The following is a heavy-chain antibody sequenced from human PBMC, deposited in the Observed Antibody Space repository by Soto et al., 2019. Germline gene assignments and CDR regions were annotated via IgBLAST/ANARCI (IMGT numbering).Heavy chain of an antibody. CDR3: AKGAPGYYDSSGYYTY. V-gene: IGHV3-23*01. CDR1: GFTFSSYA. CDR2: ISGSGGST. J-gene: IGHJ4*02. D-gene: IGHD3-22*01. Sequence: GGSLRLSCAASGFTFSSYAMSWVRQAPGKGLEWVSAISGSGGSTYYADSVKGRFTISRDNSKNTLYLQMNSLRAEDTAVYYCAKGAPGYYDSSGYYTYWGQGTLVTVSS.